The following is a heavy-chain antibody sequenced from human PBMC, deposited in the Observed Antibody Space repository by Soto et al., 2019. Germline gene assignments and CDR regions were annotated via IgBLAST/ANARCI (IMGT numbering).Heavy chain of an antibody. D-gene: IGHD6-19*01. CDR1: GGSFTTYA. CDR3: ARVGQEEVAGTAFFDY. J-gene: IGHJ4*02. V-gene: IGHV1-69*13. CDR2: LIPLFGTA. Sequence: PVKVSCKASGGSFTTYAISWMRQAPGQGLEWMGGLIPLFGTANYAQKFQGRVTITADESTSTAYMELSSLRSEDTAVYYCARVGQEEVAGTAFFDYCGQRTAVPVSS.